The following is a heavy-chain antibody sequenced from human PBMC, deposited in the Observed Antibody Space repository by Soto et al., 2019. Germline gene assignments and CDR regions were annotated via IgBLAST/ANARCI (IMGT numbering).Heavy chain of an antibody. D-gene: IGHD5-18*01. CDR1: GYTFTSYA. CDR3: AGGGSGIQRWLPRLFDY. CDR2: INAGNGNT. J-gene: IGHJ4*02. Sequence: QVQLVQSGAEVKKPGASVKVSCKASGYTFTSYAMHWVRHAPGQRLEWMGWINAGNGNTKYSQKFQGRVTINRATSASTACMELSSLRSEDTAVYYCAGGGSGIQRWLPRLFDYWGQGTLVTVSS. V-gene: IGHV1-3*01.